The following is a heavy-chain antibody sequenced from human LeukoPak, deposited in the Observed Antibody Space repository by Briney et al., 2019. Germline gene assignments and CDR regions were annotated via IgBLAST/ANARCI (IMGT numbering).Heavy chain of an antibody. J-gene: IGHJ4*02. V-gene: IGHV4-59*01. Sequence: PSETLSLTCTVSGGSISSYYWSWIRQPPGKGLEWIGYIYYSGSTNYNPSLKSRVTISVDTSKNQFSLKLSSVTAADTAVYYCARKGGQYSSSFSVDYWGQGTLVTVSS. CDR1: GGSISSYY. CDR3: ARKGGQYSSSFSVDY. D-gene: IGHD6-6*01. CDR2: IYYSGST.